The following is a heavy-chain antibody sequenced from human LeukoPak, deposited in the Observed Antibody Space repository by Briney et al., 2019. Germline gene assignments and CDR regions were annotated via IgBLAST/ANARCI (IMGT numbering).Heavy chain of an antibody. Sequence: SETLSLTCTVSGGSIRSYYWSWIRQPPGKELEWIGYIYYNGNTNYNPSLKSRVTISVDTSKNQLSLKLSSVTAADTAVYYCARAAAGIVGAADYWGQGTLVTVSS. J-gene: IGHJ4*02. V-gene: IGHV4-59*01. CDR1: GGSIRSYY. D-gene: IGHD1-26*01. CDR3: ARAAAGIVGAADY. CDR2: IYYNGNT.